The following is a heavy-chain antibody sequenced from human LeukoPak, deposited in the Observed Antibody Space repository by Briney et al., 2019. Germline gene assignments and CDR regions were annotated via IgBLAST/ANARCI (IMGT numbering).Heavy chain of an antibody. CDR2: ISGSGGST. CDR1: GFTFSSYA. CDR3: AKLVGYYYYMDV. Sequence: GGSLRLSCAASGFTFSSYAMSWVRQAPGKGLEWVSAISGSGGSTYYADSVKGRFTISRDDSKNTLYLQMNSLRAEDTAVYYCAKLVGYYYYMDVWGKGTTVTVSS. V-gene: IGHV3-23*01. J-gene: IGHJ6*03.